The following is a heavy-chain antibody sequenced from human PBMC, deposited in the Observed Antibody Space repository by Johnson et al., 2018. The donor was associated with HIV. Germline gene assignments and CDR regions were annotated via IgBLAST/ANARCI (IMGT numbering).Heavy chain of an antibody. Sequence: VQLVESGGGLIQPGGSLRLSCAASGFTVSSNYMSWVRQAPGKGLEWVSGINWNGGSTGYADSVKGRFTISRDNAKHSLYLQMNSLRAEDTALYYCARDFVAFGECTAFDIWGQGTMVTVSS. CDR2: INWNGGST. CDR3: ARDFVAFGECTAFDI. V-gene: IGHV3-20*04. CDR1: GFTVSSNY. D-gene: IGHD3-10*01. J-gene: IGHJ3*02.